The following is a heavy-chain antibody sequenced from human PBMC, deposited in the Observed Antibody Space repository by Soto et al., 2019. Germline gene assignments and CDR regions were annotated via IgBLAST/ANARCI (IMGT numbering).Heavy chain of an antibody. CDR1: GFTFSSYG. Sequence: GGSLRLSCAASGFTFSSYGMHWVRQAPGKGLEWVAVIWYDGSNKYYADSVKGRFTISRDNSKNTLYLQMNSLRAEDTAVYYCARNRGRDYSYHFDYWGQGTLVTVSS. J-gene: IGHJ4*02. V-gene: IGHV3-33*01. D-gene: IGHD2-21*01. CDR3: ARNRGRDYSYHFDY. CDR2: IWYDGSNK.